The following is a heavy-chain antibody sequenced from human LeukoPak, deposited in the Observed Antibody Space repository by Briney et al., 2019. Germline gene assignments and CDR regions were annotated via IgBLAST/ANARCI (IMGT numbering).Heavy chain of an antibody. CDR3: VRSSDHYGLDV. D-gene: IGHD6-6*01. CDR1: GFTFSSYW. V-gene: IGHV3-74*01. J-gene: IGHJ6*02. Sequence: PGGSLRLSCAASGFTFSSYWMNWVRQAPGKGLVWVSRIASDGSSTTYADSVKGRFSISRDNAKNTLYLQMNSLRVEDTAVYYCVRSSDHYGLDVWGQGTTVTVSS. CDR2: IASDGSST.